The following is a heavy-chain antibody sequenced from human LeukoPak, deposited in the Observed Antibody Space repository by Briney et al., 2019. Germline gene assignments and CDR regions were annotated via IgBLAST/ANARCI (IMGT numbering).Heavy chain of an antibody. CDR3: ARVVDFWSGYWVFDY. V-gene: IGHV1-46*01. CDR2: INPSGGST. CDR1: GYTFTSYY. D-gene: IGHD3-3*01. Sequence: GASVKVSCKASGYTFTSYYMHWVRQAPGQGLEWMGIINPSGGSTSYAQKFQGRVTMTRDMSTSTVYMELSSLRSEDTAVYYCARVVDFWSGYWVFDYWGQGTLVTVSS. J-gene: IGHJ4*02.